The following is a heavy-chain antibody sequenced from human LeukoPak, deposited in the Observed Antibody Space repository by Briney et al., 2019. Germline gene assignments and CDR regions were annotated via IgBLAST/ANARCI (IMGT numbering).Heavy chain of an antibody. D-gene: IGHD3-10*01. CDR3: ARSQNYYGPGDY. J-gene: IGHJ4*02. CDR1: SGSVSNGDYY. CDR2: IYYTGSA. Sequence: SETLSLTCTVSSGSVSNGDYYWSWLRQPPGKALEWIGYIYYTGSAYYNPSLGGRVTLSVDTSKNQFSVKLSSVTAADTAVYYCARSQNYYGPGDYWGQGTLVTVSS. V-gene: IGHV4-61*08.